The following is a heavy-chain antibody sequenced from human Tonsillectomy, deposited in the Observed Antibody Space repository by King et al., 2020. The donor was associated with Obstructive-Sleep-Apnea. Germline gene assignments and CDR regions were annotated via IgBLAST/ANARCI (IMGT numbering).Heavy chain of an antibody. CDR1: GFTFSSYA. V-gene: IGHV3-30-3*01. Sequence: VQLVESGGGVVQPGRSLRLSCAASGFTFSSYAMHWVRQAPGKGLEGVAVISYGGSNKYYADSVKGRFTISRDNSKNTLYLQMNSLGAEDTAVYYCASGYSSTWYAVDYWGQGTLVTVSS. CDR3: ASGYSSTWYAVDY. D-gene: IGHD6-13*01. J-gene: IGHJ4*02. CDR2: ISYGGSNK.